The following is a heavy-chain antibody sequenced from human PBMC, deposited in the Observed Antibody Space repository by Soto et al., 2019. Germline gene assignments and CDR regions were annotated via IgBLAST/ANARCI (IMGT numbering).Heavy chain of an antibody. Sequence: ASVKVSCKASGYTFHTYGITWVRQAPGQGLEWMGWISTYNGNTEYVQKFQDRVTMTTDPSTRTAYMELRSLRSDDTAVYYCARKSSSSGLLFYLDYWGQGTLVTVSS. CDR1: GYTFHTYG. D-gene: IGHD6-6*01. J-gene: IGHJ4*02. V-gene: IGHV1-18*01. CDR3: ARKSSSSGLLFYLDY. CDR2: ISTYNGNT.